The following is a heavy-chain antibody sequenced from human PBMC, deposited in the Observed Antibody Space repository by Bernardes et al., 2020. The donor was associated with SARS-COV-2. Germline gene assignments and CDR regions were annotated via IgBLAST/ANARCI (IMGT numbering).Heavy chain of an antibody. CDR3: ARVGTPHTYGDYEDDY. D-gene: IGHD4-17*01. J-gene: IGHJ4*02. CDR2: ISSSSSYI. CDR1: GFTFSSYS. V-gene: IGHV3-21*01. Sequence: GGSLRLSCAASGFTFSSYSMNWVRQAPGKGLEWVSSISSSSSYIYYADSVKGRFTISRDNAKNSLYLQMNSLRAEDTAVYYCARVGTPHTYGDYEDDYWGQGTLVTVSS.